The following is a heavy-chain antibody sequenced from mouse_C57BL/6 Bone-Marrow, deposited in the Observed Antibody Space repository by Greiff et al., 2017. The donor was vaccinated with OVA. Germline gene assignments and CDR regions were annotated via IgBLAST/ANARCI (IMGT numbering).Heavy chain of an antibody. Sequence: VQLQQSGTVLARPGASVKMSCKTSGYTFTSYWMHWVKQRPGQGLEWIGATYPGNSDTSYNQKFKGKAKLTAVTSASTAYMELSSLTNEDSAVYDGTRTGGLRRDWYFDVWGTGTTVTVSS. CDR1: GYTFTSYW. CDR3: TRTGGLRRDWYFDV. CDR2: TYPGNSDT. V-gene: IGHV1-5*01. J-gene: IGHJ1*03. D-gene: IGHD2-4*01.